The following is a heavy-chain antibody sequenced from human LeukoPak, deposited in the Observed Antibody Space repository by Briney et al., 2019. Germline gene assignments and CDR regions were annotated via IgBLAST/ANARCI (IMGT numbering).Heavy chain of an antibody. CDR2: ISYDGSNK. D-gene: IGHD3-3*01. CDR3: AKDRPPQFGVVTKNWFDP. J-gene: IGHJ5*02. CDR1: GFTFSSYG. Sequence: PGRSLRLSCAASGFTFSSYGMHWVRQAPGKGLEWVAVISYDGSNKYYADSVKGRFTISRDNSKNTLYLQMNSLRAEDTAVYYCAKDRPPQFGVVTKNWFDPWGQGTLVTVSS. V-gene: IGHV3-30*18.